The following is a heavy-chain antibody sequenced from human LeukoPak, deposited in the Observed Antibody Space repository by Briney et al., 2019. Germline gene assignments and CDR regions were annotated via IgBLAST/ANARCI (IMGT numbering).Heavy chain of an antibody. V-gene: IGHV5-51*01. Sequence: GESLKIPCKGSGYSFTSYWIGWARQMPRKGLEWMGIIYPGDSDTRYSPSFQGQVTISADKSISTAYLQWSSLKASDTALFYSAGGIRYFDWFDAFDIWGQGTMVTVSS. J-gene: IGHJ3*02. CDR3: AGGIRYFDWFDAFDI. D-gene: IGHD3-9*01. CDR1: GYSFTSYW. CDR2: IYPGDSDT.